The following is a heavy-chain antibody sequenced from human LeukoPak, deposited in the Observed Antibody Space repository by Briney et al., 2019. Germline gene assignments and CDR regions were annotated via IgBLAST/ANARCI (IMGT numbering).Heavy chain of an antibody. Sequence: SETLSLTCTVSGGSISSSSYYWGWIRQPPGKGLEWIGSIYYSGSTYYNPSLKSRVTISVDTSKNQFSLKLSSVTAADTAVYYCVTGPENYYDSSGYPSDSTYFQHWGQGTLVTASS. J-gene: IGHJ1*01. CDR3: VTGPENYYDSSGYPSDSTYFQH. CDR1: GGSISSSSYY. CDR2: IYYSGST. V-gene: IGHV4-39*01. D-gene: IGHD3-22*01.